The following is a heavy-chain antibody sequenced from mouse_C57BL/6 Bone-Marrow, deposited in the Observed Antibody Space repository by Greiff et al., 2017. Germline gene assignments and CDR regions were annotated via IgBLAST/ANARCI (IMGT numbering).Heavy chain of an antibody. J-gene: IGHJ3*01. V-gene: IGHV5-17*01. Sequence: EVKLVESGGGLVKPGGSLKLSCAAPGFTFSDYGMHWVRQAPEKGLEWVAYISSGSRTIYYADTVKGRFTISRANAKNNLFLQMTCLRPETTAMYSCARPLYYGSSSFAYWGQGTLVTVSA. D-gene: IGHD1-1*01. CDR1: GFTFSDYG. CDR3: ARPLYYGSSSFAY. CDR2: ISSGSRTI.